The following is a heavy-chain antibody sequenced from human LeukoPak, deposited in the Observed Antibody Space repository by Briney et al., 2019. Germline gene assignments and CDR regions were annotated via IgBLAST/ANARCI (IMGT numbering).Heavy chain of an antibody. V-gene: IGHV6-1*01. CDR1: GDSGSSNSAA. D-gene: IGHD1-7*01. Sequence: SQTLSLTCAISGDSGSSNSAAWNWIRQSPSIPLEWLGRTYYMSKWYNDYAVSVKSRITINPDTSKNQFSLHLNSVTPEDTAVYYCARSHWNYDNWFDPWGQGTLVTVSS. CDR3: ARSHWNYDNWFDP. CDR2: TYYMSKWYN. J-gene: IGHJ5*02.